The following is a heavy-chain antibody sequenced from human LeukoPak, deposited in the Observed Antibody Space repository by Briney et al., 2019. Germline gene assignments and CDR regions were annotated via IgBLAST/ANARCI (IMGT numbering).Heavy chain of an antibody. CDR2: ISGSGGST. CDR3: AKARMKVVATTFDY. CDR1: GFTFSSYA. V-gene: IGHV3-23*01. Sequence: PGGSLRLSCAASGFTFSSYAMSWVRQAPGKGLEWVSAISGSGGSTYYADSVKGRFTISRDNSKNTLYLQTNSLRAEDTAVYYCAKARMKVVATTFDYWGQGTLVTVSS. J-gene: IGHJ4*02. D-gene: IGHD5-12*01.